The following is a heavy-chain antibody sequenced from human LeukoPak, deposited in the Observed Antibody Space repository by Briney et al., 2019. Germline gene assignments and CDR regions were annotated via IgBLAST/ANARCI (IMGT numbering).Heavy chain of an antibody. CDR3: XXXXGSGSSVDY. J-gene: IGHJ4*02. CDR2: IYYSGST. D-gene: IGHD3-10*01. V-gene: IGHV4-59*01. Sequence: PSETLSLTCTVSGGSISSYYWSWIRQPPGKGLEWIGYIYYSGSTNYNPSLKSRVTISVDTSKNQFSLKLSSVTAADTAVYYCXXXXGSGSSVDYWGQGTLVTVSS. CDR1: GGSISSYY.